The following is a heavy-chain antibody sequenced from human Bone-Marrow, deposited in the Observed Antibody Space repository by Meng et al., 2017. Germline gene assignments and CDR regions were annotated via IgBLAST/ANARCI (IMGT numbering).Heavy chain of an antibody. V-gene: IGHV3-30*03. D-gene: IGHD1-1*01. CDR1: GFTFSSHG. Sequence: GESLKISCAASGFTFSSHGMHWARQAPGKGLEWVALISYDGSSESHADSVKGRFTISRDNSKNTLYLQMNSLRAEDTAVYYCARDRSFTWTFDYWGQGTLVTVSS. CDR3: ARDRSFTWTFDY. J-gene: IGHJ4*02. CDR2: ISYDGSSE.